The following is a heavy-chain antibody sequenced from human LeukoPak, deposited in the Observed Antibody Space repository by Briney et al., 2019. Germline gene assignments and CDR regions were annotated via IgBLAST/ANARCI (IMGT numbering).Heavy chain of an antibody. Sequence: PGGSLRLSCAASGFTFSSYSMNWVRQAPGKGLEWVSSISSSSSYIYYADSVKGRFTISRDNAKNSLYLQMNSLRAEDTAVYYCARGMPLTIAGPPMDVWGKGTTVTISS. CDR3: ARGMPLTIAGPPMDV. CDR1: GFTFSSYS. J-gene: IGHJ6*04. V-gene: IGHV3-21*01. D-gene: IGHD1-20*01. CDR2: ISSSSSYI.